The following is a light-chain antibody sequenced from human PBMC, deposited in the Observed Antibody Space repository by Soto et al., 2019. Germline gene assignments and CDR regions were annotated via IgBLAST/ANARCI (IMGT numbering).Light chain of an antibody. CDR3: CSYAGSSTPYV. CDR1: SNDVGRFDY. V-gene: IGLV2-11*01. CDR2: DVN. J-gene: IGLJ1*01. Sequence: QSVLTQPRSVSGSPGQSVTISCTGTSNDVGRFDYVSWYQQHLGKAPKVIIYDVNERPSGVPNRFSGSKSGNTASPTISGLQADDEADYYCCSYAGSSTPYVFGTGTKVTVL.